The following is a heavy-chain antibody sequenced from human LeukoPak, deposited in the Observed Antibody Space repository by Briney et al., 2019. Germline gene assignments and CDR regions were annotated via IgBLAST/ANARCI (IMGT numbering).Heavy chain of an antibody. CDR1: GGTFSSYA. D-gene: IGHD3-3*01. V-gene: IGHV1-69*13. CDR3: ARASVLRFLEWSPTGGYYFDY. J-gene: IGHJ4*02. Sequence: SVKVSCKASGGTFSSYAISWVRQAPGQGLEWMGGIIPIFGTANYAQKFQGRVTITADESTSTAYMELSSLRSEDTAVYYCARASVLRFLEWSPTGGYYFDYWGQGTLVTVSS. CDR2: IIPIFGTA.